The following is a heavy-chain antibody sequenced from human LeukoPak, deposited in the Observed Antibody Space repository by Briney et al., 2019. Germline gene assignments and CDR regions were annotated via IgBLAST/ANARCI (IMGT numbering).Heavy chain of an antibody. CDR2: IYSGGST. V-gene: IGHV3-66*01. D-gene: IGHD3-10*01. CDR3: ARAPRGGSGSYWDY. J-gene: IGHJ4*02. Sequence: GGSLRLSCAASGFTVSSNYMNWVRQAPGKGLEWVSVIYSGGSTYYADSVKGRFTISRDNSKNTLYLQMNSLRAEDTAVYYCARAPRGGSGSYWDYWGQGALVTVSS. CDR1: GFTVSSNY.